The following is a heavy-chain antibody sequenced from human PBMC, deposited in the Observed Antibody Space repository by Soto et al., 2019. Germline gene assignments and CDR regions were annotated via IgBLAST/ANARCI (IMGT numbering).Heavy chain of an antibody. V-gene: IGHV3-33*01. CDR2: IWYDGSNK. J-gene: IGHJ3*02. CDR3: ARSSGSYDAFDI. Sequence: PGGSLRLSCAASGFTFSSYGMHWVRQAPGKGLEWVAVIWYDGSNKYYADSVKGRFTISRDNSKNTLYLQMNSLRAEDTAVYYCARSSGSYDAFDIWGQGTMVTVS. CDR1: GFTFSSYG. D-gene: IGHD1-26*01.